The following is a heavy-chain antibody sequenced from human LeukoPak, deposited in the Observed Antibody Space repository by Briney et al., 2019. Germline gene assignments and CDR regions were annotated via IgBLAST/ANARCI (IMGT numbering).Heavy chain of an antibody. Sequence: SETPSLTCTVSGGSISSSSYYWGWIRQPPGKGLEWIGSIYYSGSTYYNPSLKSRVTISVDTSKNQFSLKLSSVTAADTAVYYCARAVGATGDAFDIWGQGTMVTVSS. CDR3: ARAVGATGDAFDI. CDR1: GGSISSSSYY. V-gene: IGHV4-39*07. J-gene: IGHJ3*02. CDR2: IYYSGST. D-gene: IGHD1-26*01.